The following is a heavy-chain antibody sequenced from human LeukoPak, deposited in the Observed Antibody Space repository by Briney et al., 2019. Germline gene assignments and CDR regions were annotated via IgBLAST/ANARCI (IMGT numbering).Heavy chain of an antibody. V-gene: IGHV1-46*01. Sequence: ASVKVACKASGYTFTSYYMHWVRQAPGQGLEWMGIINPSGGSTSYAQKFQGRVTMTRDMSTSTVYMELSSLRSEDTAVYYCARVVLRALDPWGQGTLVTVSS. CDR2: INPSGGST. D-gene: IGHD3-3*01. CDR1: GYTFTSYY. J-gene: IGHJ5*02. CDR3: ARVVLRALDP.